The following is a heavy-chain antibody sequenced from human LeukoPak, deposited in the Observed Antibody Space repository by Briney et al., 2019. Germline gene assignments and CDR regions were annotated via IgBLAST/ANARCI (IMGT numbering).Heavy chain of an antibody. V-gene: IGHV4-34*01. D-gene: IGHD3-10*01. CDR1: GGSFSGYY. CDR3: ARVYGSGSYFTTGVFDY. CDR2: INHSGST. J-gene: IGHJ4*02. Sequence: PETLSLTCAVYGGSFSGYYWSWIRQPPGKGLEWIGEINHSGSTNYNPSLKSRVTISVDTSKNQFSLKLSSVTAADTAVYYCARVYGSGSYFTTGVFDYWGQGTLVTVSS.